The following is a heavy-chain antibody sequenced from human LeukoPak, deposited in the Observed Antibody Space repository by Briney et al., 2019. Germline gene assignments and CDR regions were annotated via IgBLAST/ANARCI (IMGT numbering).Heavy chain of an antibody. CDR3: TTGVIVW. CDR2: IKNKTDGWTT. Sequence: WIRQPPGKGLEWVGRIKNKTDGWTTDYAAPVKGRFTISRDDSKNTLYLQMNSLKTEDTAMYYCTTGVIVWGGQGTLVTVSS. V-gene: IGHV3-15*07. D-gene: IGHD2-15*01. J-gene: IGHJ4*02.